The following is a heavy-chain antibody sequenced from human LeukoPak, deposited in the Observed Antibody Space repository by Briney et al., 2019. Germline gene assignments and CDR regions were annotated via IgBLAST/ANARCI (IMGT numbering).Heavy chain of an antibody. CDR2: IKKDGSEK. J-gene: IGHJ4*02. V-gene: IGHV3-7*03. CDR1: GFTFSSYR. Sequence: GGSLRLSCAASGFTFSSYRMSWVRQAPGKGLEWVANIKKDGSEKYYVDSVKGRFTISRDNAKTSLYLQMNSLRAEDTAVYYCAKIVGGIVEYYFDYWGQGTLVTVSS. CDR3: AKIVGGIVEYYFDY. D-gene: IGHD1-26*01.